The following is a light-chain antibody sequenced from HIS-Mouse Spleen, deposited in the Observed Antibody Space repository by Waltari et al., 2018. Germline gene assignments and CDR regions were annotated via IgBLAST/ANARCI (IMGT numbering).Light chain of an antibody. CDR3: CSYAGSSTFVV. CDR2: EGS. CDR1: SSDGGRYNL. V-gene: IGLV2-23*01. Sequence: QSALTQPASVSGSPGQSITLPCTGTSSDGGRYNLFSWYQQHPGKAPKLMIYEGSKRPSGVSNRFSGSKSGNTASLTISGLQAEDEADYYCCSYAGSSTFVVFGGGTKLTVL. J-gene: IGLJ2*01.